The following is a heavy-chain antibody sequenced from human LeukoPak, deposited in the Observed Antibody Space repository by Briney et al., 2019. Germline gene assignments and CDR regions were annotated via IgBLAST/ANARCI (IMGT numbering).Heavy chain of an antibody. CDR1: GFTFSSYA. Sequence: GGSLRLSCAASGFTFSSYAMSWVRQAPGKGLEWVSAISGSGGSTYYADSVKGRFTISRDNSKNTLYLQMNSLRAEDTAVYYCAASPRGSSWTRGDYWGQGTLVTVSS. CDR2: ISGSGGST. J-gene: IGHJ4*02. D-gene: IGHD6-13*01. CDR3: AASPRGSSWTRGDY. V-gene: IGHV3-23*01.